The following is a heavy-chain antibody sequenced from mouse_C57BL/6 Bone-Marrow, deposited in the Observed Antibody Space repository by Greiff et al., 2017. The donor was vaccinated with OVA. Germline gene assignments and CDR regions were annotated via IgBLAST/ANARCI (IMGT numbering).Heavy chain of an antibody. Sequence: DVKLVESEGGLVQPGSSMKLSCTASGFTFSDYYMAWVRQVPEKGLEWVANINYDGSSTYYLDSLKSRFIISRDNAKNILSLQMSSLKSEDTATYYCARGGYGSYFDYWGQGTTLTVSS. CDR2: INYDGSST. V-gene: IGHV5-16*01. CDR3: ARGGYGSYFDY. J-gene: IGHJ2*01. CDR1: GFTFSDYY. D-gene: IGHD1-1*01.